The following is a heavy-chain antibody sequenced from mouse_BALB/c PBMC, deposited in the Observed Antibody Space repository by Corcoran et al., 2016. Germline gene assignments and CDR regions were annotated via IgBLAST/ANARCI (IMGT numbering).Heavy chain of an antibody. J-gene: IGHJ4*01. CDR3: ARGGGNYAMDY. V-gene: IGHV9-1*02. Sequence: QIQLVQYGPELKKPGATVKISCKASGYTFTNYGMNWVKQDPGKGLKWMGWINTYTGEPTYADDFKGRCAFSLATSASTAYLQINNLKNEDMATYFCARGGGNYAMDYWGQGTSVTVSS. CDR2: INTYTGEP. CDR1: GYTFTNYG.